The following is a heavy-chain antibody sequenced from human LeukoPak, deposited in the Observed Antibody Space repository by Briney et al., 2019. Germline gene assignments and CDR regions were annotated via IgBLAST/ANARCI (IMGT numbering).Heavy chain of an antibody. CDR2: ISFDGSSR. CDR1: GFTFSSYG. V-gene: IGHV3-30*18. CDR3: AKAADQYYYYYFYYMDV. Sequence: GGSLRLSCAASGFTFSSYGMHWVRQAPGKGLEWVAVISFDGSSRDYAESVKGRFTISRDNSKNTLHLQMNSLRVEDTAVYYCAKAADQYYYYYFYYMDVWGKGTTVTVSS. D-gene: IGHD2-2*01. J-gene: IGHJ6*03.